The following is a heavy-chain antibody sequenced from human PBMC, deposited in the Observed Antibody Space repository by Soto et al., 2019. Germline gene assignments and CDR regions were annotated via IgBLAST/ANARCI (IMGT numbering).Heavy chain of an antibody. D-gene: IGHD1-1*01. CDR3: AGDKDRQQLGGNYYYIMDV. J-gene: IGHJ6*02. Sequence: QVQLVQSGAEVKKPGSSVKVSCKASGGTFSSSAFSWVRQAPGQGLEWMGGIMPIFRTPDYAQKFQGRVTITADEYTSTAYMELSSLRFEDTGVYYCAGDKDRQQLGGNYYYIMDVWGQGTTVTVSS. V-gene: IGHV1-69*12. CDR2: IMPIFRTP. CDR1: GGTFSSSA.